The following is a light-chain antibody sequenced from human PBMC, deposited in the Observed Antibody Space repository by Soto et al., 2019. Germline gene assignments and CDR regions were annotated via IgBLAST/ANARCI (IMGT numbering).Light chain of an antibody. CDR1: QSVSSN. CDR3: QQYSNWPQT. CDR2: AAS. V-gene: IGKV3-15*01. J-gene: IGKJ1*01. Sequence: EIVMTQSPATLSVSPGERAALSCRASQSVSSNLAWYQQKPGQAPKLLIYAASTRATGIPARFSGSGSGTEFTLTIRSLQSEGFAVYYCQQYSNWPQTFGQGTKGEIK.